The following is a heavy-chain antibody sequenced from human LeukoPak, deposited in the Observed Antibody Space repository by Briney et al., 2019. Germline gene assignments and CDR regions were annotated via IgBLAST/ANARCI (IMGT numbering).Heavy chain of an antibody. CDR1: GFTVSSNY. D-gene: IGHD3-16*01. CDR3: AKGGYDYVWGTFDY. V-gene: IGHV3-53*01. Sequence: QAGGSLRLSCAASGFTVSSNYMSWVRQAPGKGLEWVSVIFGSSTTYYADSVKGRFTISRDNSKNTLYLQVNSLRAEDTAVYYCAKGGYDYVWGTFDYGGQGTLVTVSS. J-gene: IGHJ4*02. CDR2: IFGSSTT.